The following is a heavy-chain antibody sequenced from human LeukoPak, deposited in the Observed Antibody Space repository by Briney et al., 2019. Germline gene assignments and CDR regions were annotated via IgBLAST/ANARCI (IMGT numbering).Heavy chain of an antibody. D-gene: IGHD3-16*02. J-gene: IGHJ5*02. CDR1: GFTFSSYA. CDR2: ISYDGSNK. CDR3: ARAPYDYVWGSYRSAGWFDP. V-gene: IGHV3-30-3*01. Sequence: GGSLRLSCAASGFTFSSYAMHGVRQAPGRGLAGVAVISYDGSNKYYADSVKGRFTISRDNSKNTLYLQMNSLRAEDTAVYYCARAPYDYVWGSYRSAGWFDPWGQGTLVTVSS.